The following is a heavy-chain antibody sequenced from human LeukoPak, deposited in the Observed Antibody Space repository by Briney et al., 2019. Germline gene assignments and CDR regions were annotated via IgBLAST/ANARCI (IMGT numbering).Heavy chain of an antibody. CDR3: ARSRGFYCSGGSCYSDAFDI. V-gene: IGHV1-2*02. D-gene: IGHD2-15*01. J-gene: IGHJ3*02. CDR2: INPNSGGT. Sequence: AASVKVSCKASGYTFTGYYMHWVRQAPGQGLEWMGWINPNSGGTNYAQKFQGRVTMTRDTSISTAYMELSRVKSDDTALYYCARSRGFYCSGGSCYSDAFDIWGQGTMVTVSS. CDR1: GYTFTGYY.